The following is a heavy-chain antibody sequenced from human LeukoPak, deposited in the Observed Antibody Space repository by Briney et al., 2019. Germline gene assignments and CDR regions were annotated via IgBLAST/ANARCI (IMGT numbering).Heavy chain of an antibody. V-gene: IGHV3-23*01. Sequence: GGSLRLSCALCGFTLSSNAMNGVRPAPGEGVEWVRGISGSGGSTYYAAPEKGRFTISRDKYKNTLYLQMSNLSAEDRAVYYVAIRKQQVVPPRAYPHFYGMHFWGQGTTVTVPS. CDR1: GFTLSSNA. J-gene: IGHJ6*02. CDR3: AIRKQQVVPPRAYPHFYGMHF. D-gene: IGHD6-13*01. CDR2: ISGSGGST.